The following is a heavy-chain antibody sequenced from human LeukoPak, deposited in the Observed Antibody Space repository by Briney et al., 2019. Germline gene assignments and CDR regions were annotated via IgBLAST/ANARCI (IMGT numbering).Heavy chain of an antibody. CDR2: IKQDGSEK. D-gene: IGHD3-3*01. V-gene: IGHV3-7*01. J-gene: IGHJ4*02. CDR3: ARVRSYYDFWSGYEFDY. Sequence: GGSLRLSCAASGFTFSSYWMSWVRQAPGKGLEWVANIKQDGSEKYYVDSVKGRFTISRDNAKNSLYLQMNSLRAKDTAVYYCARVRSYYDFWSGYEFDYWGQGTLVTVSS. CDR1: GFTFSSYW.